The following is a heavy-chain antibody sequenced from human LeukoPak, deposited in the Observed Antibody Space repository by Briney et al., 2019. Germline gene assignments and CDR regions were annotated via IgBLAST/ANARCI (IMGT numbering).Heavy chain of an antibody. Sequence: SETLSLTCAVYGGSFNDYYWNWIRQPPGKGLEWIGEINLRGSTTYNPSLKSRVTISLDESKNQFSLKLTSVTAADTAVYYCTKGRGIWGQGTLVTVSS. CDR2: INLRGST. V-gene: IGHV4-34*01. CDR3: TKGRGI. J-gene: IGHJ4*02. CDR1: GGSFNDYY. D-gene: IGHD3-10*01.